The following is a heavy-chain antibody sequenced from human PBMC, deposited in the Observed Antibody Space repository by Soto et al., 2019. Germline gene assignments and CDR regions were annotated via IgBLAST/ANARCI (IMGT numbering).Heavy chain of an antibody. V-gene: IGHV4-30-4*01. CDR3: ASDKVVLPAAMRYLDY. Sequence: PSQPLPPTCTASGGAISGGDYCWSWIRQPPGKGLEWIGYIYYTGSTYYNPSVKSRVTITVDTSKNQFSLKLNSATAADTAVYYCASDKVVLPAAMRYLDYWGQGPLVTVAS. J-gene: IGHJ4*01. CDR1: GGAISGGDYC. CDR2: IYYTGST. D-gene: IGHD2-2*01.